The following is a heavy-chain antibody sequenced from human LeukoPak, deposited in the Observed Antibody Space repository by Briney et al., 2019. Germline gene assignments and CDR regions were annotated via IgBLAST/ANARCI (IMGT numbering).Heavy chain of an antibody. J-gene: IGHJ4*02. CDR2: IYPGDSDT. Sequence: GESLKISCKGSGYSFTSYWIGWARQMPGKGLEWMGIIYPGDSDTRYSPSFQGQVTISADKSISTAYLQWSSLKASDTAMYYCARRNSCSGGSCHFDYWGQGTLVTVSS. D-gene: IGHD2-15*01. V-gene: IGHV5-51*01. CDR1: GYSFTSYW. CDR3: ARRNSCSGGSCHFDY.